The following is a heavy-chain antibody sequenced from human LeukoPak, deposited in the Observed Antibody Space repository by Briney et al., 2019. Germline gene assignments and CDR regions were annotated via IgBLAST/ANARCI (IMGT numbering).Heavy chain of an antibody. CDR2: IRQSGDIT. V-gene: IGHV3-23*01. CDR1: GFTFSNYV. D-gene: IGHD5-24*01. J-gene: IGHJ3*02. Sequence: GGSLRLSCAVSGFTFSNYVMNWVRQAPGKGLEWVSSIRQSGDITYYADSVKGRFTISRDNSKNTLSLQMNSLSREDTAIYYCVRRGGSDGWGAFDIWGQGTVVTVSS. CDR3: VRRGGSDGWGAFDI.